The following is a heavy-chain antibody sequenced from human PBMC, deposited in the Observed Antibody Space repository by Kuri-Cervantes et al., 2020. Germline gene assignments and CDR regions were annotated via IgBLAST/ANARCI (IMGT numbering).Heavy chain of an antibody. CDR2: ISTSDDTV. D-gene: IGHD6-19*01. CDR3: AREVNVGSSGPWYYYYGMDV. V-gene: IGHV3-11*01. Sequence: GESLKISCAASGITLSDYYMNWFRQAPGKGLEWVSFISTSDDTVFYADSVKGRFTIPRDSAKNSLYLQMNSLSAEDTAVYYCAREVNVGSSGPWYYYYGMDVWGQGTTVTVSS. J-gene: IGHJ6*02. CDR1: GITLSDYY.